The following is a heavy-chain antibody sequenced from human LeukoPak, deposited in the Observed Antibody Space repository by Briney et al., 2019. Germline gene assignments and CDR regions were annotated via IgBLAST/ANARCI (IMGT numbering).Heavy chain of an antibody. Sequence: PGGSLRLSCAASGFAFGDNWMHWVRQAPGKGLAWVSRMNGDGRTTYYADSVKGRFTISRDNSKNTLYLQMNSLRAEDTAVYYCAKDAPGQYSSSWYLLYYFDYWGQGTLVTVSS. CDR1: GFAFGDNW. V-gene: IGHV3-74*01. D-gene: IGHD6-13*01. CDR3: AKDAPGQYSSSWYLLYYFDY. J-gene: IGHJ4*02. CDR2: MNGDGRTT.